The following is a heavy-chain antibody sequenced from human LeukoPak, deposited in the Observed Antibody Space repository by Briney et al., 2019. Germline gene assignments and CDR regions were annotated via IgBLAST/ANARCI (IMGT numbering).Heavy chain of an antibody. J-gene: IGHJ5*02. CDR3: ARDPFGAAHNWFDP. V-gene: IGHV3-21*01. Sequence: PGGSLRLSCAPSGCTLTSYAMNWLRHAPGKGPEWISSISDDGGYIYYADSVEGRFTISRDDANNSVCLQMNSLRAEDTALYHCARDPFGAAHNWFDPWGQGTLVIVSS. D-gene: IGHD3-3*01. CDR2: ISDDGGYI. CDR1: GCTLTSYA.